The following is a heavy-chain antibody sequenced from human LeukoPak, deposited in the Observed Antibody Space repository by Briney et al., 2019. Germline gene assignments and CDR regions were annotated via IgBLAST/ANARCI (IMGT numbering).Heavy chain of an antibody. V-gene: IGHV3-7*01. J-gene: IGHJ6*02. Sequence: GSLRLSCAASGFTFSGHWMTWVRRAPGKGLEWVASIKQGGNEKYYADSVKGRFTVSRDNARNSLFLQMNGLRVEDTAVYYCATYDNWVAGDVWGQGTTVSVSS. D-gene: IGHD1-20*01. CDR3: ATYDNWVAGDV. CDR2: IKQGGNEK. CDR1: GFTFSGHW.